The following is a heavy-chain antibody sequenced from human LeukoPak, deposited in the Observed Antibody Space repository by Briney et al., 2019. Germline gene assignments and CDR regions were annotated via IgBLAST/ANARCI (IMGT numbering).Heavy chain of an antibody. CDR2: FFFTGIT. Sequence: MTSETLSLTCTVSGHSISTAYYWGWIRQSPGKGLEWIATFFFTGITYYNPSLKSRVTISMDTSKNQVSLKLTSVTAADTAVFYCARAAAPIFYFDSWGQGTLVTVSS. J-gene: IGHJ4*02. CDR1: GHSISTAYY. D-gene: IGHD6-13*01. CDR3: ARAAAPIFYFDS. V-gene: IGHV4-38-2*02.